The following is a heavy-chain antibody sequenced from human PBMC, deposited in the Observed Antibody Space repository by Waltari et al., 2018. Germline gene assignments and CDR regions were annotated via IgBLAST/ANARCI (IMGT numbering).Heavy chain of an antibody. J-gene: IGHJ5*02. D-gene: IGHD3-3*01. CDR3: ARGRSDFWSGYQNWFDP. Sequence: QVQLQQWGAGLLKPSETLSLTCAVYGGSFSGYYWSWIRQPPGKGLEWIGEINHSGSTNYNPSLKSRVTISVDTSKNQFSLKLSSVTAADTAVYYCARGRSDFWSGYQNWFDPWGQGTLVTVSS. CDR2: INHSGST. CDR1: GGSFSGYY. V-gene: IGHV4-34*01.